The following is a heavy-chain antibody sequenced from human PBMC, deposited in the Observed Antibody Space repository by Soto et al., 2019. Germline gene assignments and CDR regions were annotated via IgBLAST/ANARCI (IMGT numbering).Heavy chain of an antibody. D-gene: IGHD6-19*01. J-gene: IGHJ4*02. Sequence: GGSLRLSCAASGFTFSTYAVHWVRQAPGKGLEWVSVISNDESKKYYADSVKGRFTISRDNSNNTVYLQMNSLRAEDTAVYYCARSIAVAGLDYWGPGTLVTVSS. CDR1: GFTFSTYA. V-gene: IGHV3-30-3*01. CDR2: ISNDESKK. CDR3: ARSIAVAGLDY.